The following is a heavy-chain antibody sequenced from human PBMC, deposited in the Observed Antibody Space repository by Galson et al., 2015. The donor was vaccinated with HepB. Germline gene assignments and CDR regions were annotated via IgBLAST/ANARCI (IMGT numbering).Heavy chain of an antibody. CDR3: ARTGDTMVRGVIDY. CDR2: INHSGST. J-gene: IGHJ4*02. D-gene: IGHD3-10*01. CDR1: GGSFSGYY. Sequence: TLSLTCAVYGGSFSGYYWSWIRQPPGKGLEWIGEINHSGSTNYNPSLKSRVTISVDTSKNQFSLKLSSVTAADTAVYYCARTGDTMVRGVIDYWGQGTLVTVSS. V-gene: IGHV4-34*01.